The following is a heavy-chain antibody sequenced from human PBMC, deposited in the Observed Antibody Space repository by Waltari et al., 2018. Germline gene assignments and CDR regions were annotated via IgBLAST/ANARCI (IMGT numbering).Heavy chain of an antibody. CDR3: ARDPLHYYGSGSLYYFDY. CDR1: ASPSGIYA. J-gene: IGHJ4*02. CDR2: ITSSRSYI. V-gene: IGHV3-21*01. Sequence: EVQLVESGEGRFRPGGPLSFSCPASASPSGIYACTGSGQAPGKGLEWVACITSSRSYIYYIDSVKDRFTISRDNGKNSLYLQMNSMRAEDTAVYYCARDPLHYYGSGSLYYFDYWGQGTLVTVSS. D-gene: IGHD3-10*01.